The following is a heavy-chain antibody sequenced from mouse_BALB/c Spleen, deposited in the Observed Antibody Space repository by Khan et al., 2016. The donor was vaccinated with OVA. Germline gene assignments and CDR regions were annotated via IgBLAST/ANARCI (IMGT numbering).Heavy chain of an antibody. J-gene: IGHJ4*01. CDR3: ARVGYSGTMDY. V-gene: IGHV9-3-1*01. CDR2: INTYTGEP. D-gene: IGHD2-14*01. Sequence: QIQLVQSGPELKKPGVTVKISYKASGYTFTTYGMNWVKQALGKGLKWMGWINTYTGEPTYVDDFKGRFAFSLETSASTAYLQINNLKNEDTATYFCARVGYSGTMDYWGQGTSVTVSS. CDR1: GYTFTTYG.